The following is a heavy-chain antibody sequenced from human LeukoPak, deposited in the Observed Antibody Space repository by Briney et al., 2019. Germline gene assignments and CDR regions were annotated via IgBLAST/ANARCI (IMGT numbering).Heavy chain of an antibody. CDR1: GGSISSYY. V-gene: IGHV4-59*08. D-gene: IGHD3-10*01. CDR3: ARGYYYGSGSYPWFDP. Sequence: PSETLSLTCTVSGGSISSYYWSWIRQPPGKGLEWIGYIYYSESTNYNPSLKSRVTISVDTSKNQFSLKLSSVTAADTAVCYCARGYYYGSGSYPWFDPWGQGTLVTVSS. CDR2: IYYSEST. J-gene: IGHJ5*02.